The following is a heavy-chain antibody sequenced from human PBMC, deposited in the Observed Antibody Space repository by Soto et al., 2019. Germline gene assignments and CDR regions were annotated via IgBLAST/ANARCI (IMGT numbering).Heavy chain of an antibody. D-gene: IGHD6-13*01. CDR2: IYYSGST. CDR3: ARNFDIAATGTAFDS. CDR1: GGSISSYY. V-gene: IGHV4-59*12. Sequence: SETLSLTCTVSGGSISSYYWSWIRQPPGKGLEWIGYIYYSGSTNYNPSLKSRVTISVDTSKNQFSLRLDSVTAADTAVYYCARNFDIAATGTAFDSWGRGVLVTVSS. J-gene: IGHJ4*02.